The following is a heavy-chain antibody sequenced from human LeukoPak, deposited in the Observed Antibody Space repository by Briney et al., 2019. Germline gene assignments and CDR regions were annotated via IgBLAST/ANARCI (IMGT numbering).Heavy chain of an antibody. Sequence: GGSLRLSCAASGFTSSSYGMHWVRQAPGKGLEWVAFIRYDGSNKYYADSVKGRFTISRDNSKNTLYLQMNSLRAEDTAVYYCAKADSSSSRYFDYWGQGTLVTVSS. CDR2: IRYDGSNK. CDR3: AKADSSSSRYFDY. D-gene: IGHD6-6*01. V-gene: IGHV3-30*02. J-gene: IGHJ4*02. CDR1: GFTSSSYG.